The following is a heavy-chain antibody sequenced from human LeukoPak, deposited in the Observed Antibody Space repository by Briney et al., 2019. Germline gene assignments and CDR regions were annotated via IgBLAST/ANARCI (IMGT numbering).Heavy chain of an antibody. Sequence: ASVTVSCKASGGTFSSYAISWVRQAPGQGLEWMGRIIPILGIANYAQKFQGRVTITADKSTSTAYMELSSLRSEDTAVYYCARDKDIVVVPAAIDYYYGMDVWGQGTTVTVSS. J-gene: IGHJ6*02. CDR1: GGTFSSYA. CDR3: ARDKDIVVVPAAIDYYYGMDV. CDR2: IIPILGIA. V-gene: IGHV1-69*04. D-gene: IGHD2-2*01.